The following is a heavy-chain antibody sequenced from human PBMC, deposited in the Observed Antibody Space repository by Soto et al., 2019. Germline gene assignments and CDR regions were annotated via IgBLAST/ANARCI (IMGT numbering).Heavy chain of an antibody. CDR2: IYWNDDK. J-gene: IGHJ6*02. CDR1: GFSLSTSGVG. Sequence: SGPTLVNPTQTLTLTCTFSGFSLSTSGVGVGWIRQPPGKALEWLALIYWNDDKRYSPSLKSRLTITKDTSKNQVVLTMTNVDPVDTATYYCAHRFGPAYYYGMDVWGQGTTVTVSS. CDR3: AHRFGPAYYYGMDV. D-gene: IGHD3-16*01. V-gene: IGHV2-5*01.